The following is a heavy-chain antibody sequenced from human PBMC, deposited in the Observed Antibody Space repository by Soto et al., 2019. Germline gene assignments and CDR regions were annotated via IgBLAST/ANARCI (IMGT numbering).Heavy chain of an antibody. CDR3: ANDIVVVPAAFRPAKPNAFDI. Sequence: GGSLRLSCAASGFTFSSYAMSWVRQAPGKGLEWVSAISGSGGSTYYADSVKGRFTISRDNSKNTLYLQMNSLRAEDTAVYYCANDIVVVPAAFRPAKPNAFDIWGQGTMVTVSS. D-gene: IGHD2-2*01. V-gene: IGHV3-23*01. CDR1: GFTFSSYA. CDR2: ISGSGGST. J-gene: IGHJ3*02.